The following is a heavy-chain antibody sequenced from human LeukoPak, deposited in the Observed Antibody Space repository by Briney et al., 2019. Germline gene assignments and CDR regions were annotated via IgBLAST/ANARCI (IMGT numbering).Heavy chain of an antibody. Sequence: SETLSLTCTVSDGSISSYYWSWIRQPPGKGLEWIAFIYYTGSTDYNPSLKSRVTISVDTSKKQFSLNLSSVTAADTAVYYCARGVVAALWAFDMWGQGTMVTASS. CDR1: DGSISSYY. CDR3: ARGVVAALWAFDM. CDR2: IYYTGST. D-gene: IGHD6-13*01. J-gene: IGHJ3*02. V-gene: IGHV4-59*01.